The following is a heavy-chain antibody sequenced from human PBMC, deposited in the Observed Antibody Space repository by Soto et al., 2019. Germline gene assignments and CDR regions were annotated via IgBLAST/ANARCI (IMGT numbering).Heavy chain of an antibody. CDR2: FYPGDSTS. J-gene: IGHJ3*02. CDR3: ARIIGYCRNNDCSWTFDI. D-gene: IGHD2-15*01. Sequence: ESLKISCNTSGYSVISYWVACVLQLPGRGLEWMGTFYPGDSTSTYRPSFQGQVTISVDKSISTAYLQLSSLKASDTAMYYCARIIGYCRNNDCSWTFDIWGQGTMVTVSS. CDR1: GYSVISYW. V-gene: IGHV5-51*01.